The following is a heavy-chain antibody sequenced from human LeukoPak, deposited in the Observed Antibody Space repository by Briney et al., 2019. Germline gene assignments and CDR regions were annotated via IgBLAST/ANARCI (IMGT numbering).Heavy chain of an antibody. V-gene: IGHV3-21*01. D-gene: IGHD3-22*01. CDR2: ISSSSSYI. CDR1: GFTFSSYS. J-gene: IGHJ4*02. Sequence: PGGSLRLSCAASGFTFSSYSMNWARQAPGKGLEWVSSISSSSSYIYYADSVKGRFTISRDNAKNSLYLQMNSLRAEDTAVYYCARIFYYYDSSGYWCYFDYWGQGTLVTVSS. CDR3: ARIFYYYDSSGYWCYFDY.